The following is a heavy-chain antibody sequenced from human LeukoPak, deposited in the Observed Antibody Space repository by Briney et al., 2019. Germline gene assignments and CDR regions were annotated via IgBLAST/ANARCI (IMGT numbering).Heavy chain of an antibody. CDR3: ARRPTYDFWSGYYSRAYYYYMDV. D-gene: IGHD3-3*01. Sequence: ASVKVSCKASGYTFTSYDINWVRQATGQGLEWMGWMNPNSGNTGYAQKFQGRVTMTRNTSISTAYMELSSLRSEDTAVYYCARRPTYDFWSGYYSRAYYYYMDVWGQGTTVTVSS. V-gene: IGHV1-8*01. CDR1: GYTFTSYD. CDR2: MNPNSGNT. J-gene: IGHJ6*03.